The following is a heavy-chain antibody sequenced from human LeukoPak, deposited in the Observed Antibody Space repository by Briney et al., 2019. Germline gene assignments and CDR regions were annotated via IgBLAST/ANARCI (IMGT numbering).Heavy chain of an antibody. J-gene: IGHJ5*02. V-gene: IGHV3-48*01. CDR3: ARDTDTNWFNP. CDR1: GFTFSSYK. D-gene: IGHD2-8*02. CDR2: ISSSSNTI. Sequence: GGSLRLSCAASGFTFSSYKMNWVRQAPGKGLEWLSYISSSSNTIYYADSVKGRFTISRDNDKESLYLQMSSLRAEDTAVYYCARDTDTNWFNPWGQGTLVTVSS.